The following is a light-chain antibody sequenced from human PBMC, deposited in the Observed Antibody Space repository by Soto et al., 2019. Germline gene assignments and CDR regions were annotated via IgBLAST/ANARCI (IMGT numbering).Light chain of an antibody. CDR2: DAS. CDR1: QSISSW. J-gene: IGKJ1*01. V-gene: IGKV1-5*01. CDR3: QQYNILPWT. Sequence: DKQMAQSPSTLSATIGDRVTITCRASQSISSWLSCYQQKPWKAPKLLIYDASSLESGVPSRFSGSGSGTEFTLTISSLQPDDFATYYCQQYNILPWTFAQGAKEDI.